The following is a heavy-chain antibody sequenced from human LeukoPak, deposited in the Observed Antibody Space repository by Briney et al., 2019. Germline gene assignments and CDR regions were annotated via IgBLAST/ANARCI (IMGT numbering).Heavy chain of an antibody. CDR2: IYYSGGT. V-gene: IGHV4-39*01. CDR3: ARQGGPYYYYMDV. CDR1: GGSISSSSYY. Sequence: SETLSLTCTVSGGSISSSSYYWGWIRQPPGKGREWIGSIYYSGGTYYNPSLKSRVTISVDTSKNQFSLKLSSVTAADTAVYYCARQGGPYYYYMDVWGKGTTVTVSS. J-gene: IGHJ6*03. D-gene: IGHD1-26*01.